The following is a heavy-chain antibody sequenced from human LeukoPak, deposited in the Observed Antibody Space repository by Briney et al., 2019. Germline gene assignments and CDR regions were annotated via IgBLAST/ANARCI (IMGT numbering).Heavy chain of an antibody. V-gene: IGHV3-73*01. CDR1: GFTFSGSA. CDR2: IRSKANSYAT. CDR3: TSLTTVTPPFDY. Sequence: GGSLRPSCAASGFTFSGSAMHWVRQASGKGLEWVGRIRSKANSYATAYAASVKGRFTISRDDSKNTAYLQMNSLKTEDTAVYYCTSLTTVTPPFDYWGQGTLVTVSS. J-gene: IGHJ4*02. D-gene: IGHD4-17*01.